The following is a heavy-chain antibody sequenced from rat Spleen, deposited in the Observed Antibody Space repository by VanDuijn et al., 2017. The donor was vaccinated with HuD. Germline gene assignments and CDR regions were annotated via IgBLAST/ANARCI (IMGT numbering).Heavy chain of an antibody. V-gene: IGHV5-19*01. J-gene: IGHJ3*01. CDR3: ATAGSRVSRFAY. CDR1: GFTFTNYG. D-gene: IGHD1-4*01. CDR2: ISPSGSIT. Sequence: EVQLVESGGGLVQPGRSLKLSCAASGFTFTNYGMHWIRQAPTNGLEWVASISPSGSITHYQDSVRGRFTIFRDVAKSTLYLQMDSLRSEDTATYYCATAGSRVSRFAYWGQGTLVTVSS.